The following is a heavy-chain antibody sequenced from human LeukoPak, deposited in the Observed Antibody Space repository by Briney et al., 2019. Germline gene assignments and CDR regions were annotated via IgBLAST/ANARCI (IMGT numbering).Heavy chain of an antibody. CDR2: ISGSGGST. V-gene: IGHV3-23*01. D-gene: IGHD3-10*01. J-gene: IGHJ4*02. Sequence: SGGSLRLSCAASGFTFSSYAMSWVRQAPGKGLEWVSAISGSGGSTYYADSVKGRFTISRDNSKNTLYLQMNSLRAEDTAVYYCAKYGTGYYGSGSYYNESPFDYWGQGTLVTVS. CDR1: GFTFSSYA. CDR3: AKYGTGYYGSGSYYNESPFDY.